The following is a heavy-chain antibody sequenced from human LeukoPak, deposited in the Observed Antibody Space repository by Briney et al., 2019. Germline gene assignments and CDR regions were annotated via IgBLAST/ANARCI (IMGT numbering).Heavy chain of an antibody. V-gene: IGHV4-59*01. J-gene: IGHJ4*02. CDR2: IHYSGDI. Sequence: PSETLSLTCTVSGASISTSYWYWIRQPPGKGLEWSGYIHYSGDINYNPSLKSRVTISAYTSKNQLSLKLGSVTAADTAVYYCARVGCSGGSCYPDYWGQGTLVTVSS. CDR1: GASISTSY. CDR3: ARVGCSGGSCYPDY. D-gene: IGHD2-15*01.